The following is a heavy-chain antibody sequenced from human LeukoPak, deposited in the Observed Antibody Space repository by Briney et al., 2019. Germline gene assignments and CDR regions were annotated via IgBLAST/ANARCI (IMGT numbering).Heavy chain of an antibody. Sequence: PSETLSLTCTVSGGSISSCYWSWIRQPPGGGREWIGYIYYSGSTNSNPSLKSRVTISVDTSKNQFSLKLSSVTSADTAVYYCARARYYDFWSGYRSYYYYMDVWGKGTTVTISS. CDR2: IYYSGST. CDR3: ARARYYDFWSGYRSYYYYMDV. J-gene: IGHJ6*03. V-gene: IGHV4-59*13. D-gene: IGHD3-3*01. CDR1: GGSISSCY.